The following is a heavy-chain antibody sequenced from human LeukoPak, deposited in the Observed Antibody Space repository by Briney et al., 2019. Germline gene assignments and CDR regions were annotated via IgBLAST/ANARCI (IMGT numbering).Heavy chain of an antibody. J-gene: IGHJ4*02. D-gene: IGHD3-3*01. CDR2: VSGGGGSA. V-gene: IGHV3-23*01. CDR1: GFTFSGYA. CDR3: AKIGDYDFWSGPNAGHFDY. Sequence: GGSLRLSCAASGFTFSGYAMSWVRQAPGKGLEWVSAVSGGGGSAYYADSVKGRFTISRDNSKNTLYLQTNSLKVEDTAVYLCAKIGDYDFWSGPNAGHFDYWGQGTLVTVSS.